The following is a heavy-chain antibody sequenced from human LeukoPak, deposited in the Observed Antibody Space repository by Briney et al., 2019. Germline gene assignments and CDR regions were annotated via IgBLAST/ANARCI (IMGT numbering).Heavy chain of an antibody. V-gene: IGHV4-61*09. D-gene: IGHD3-16*01. CDR1: GASISSTSYC. CDR3: ARETSQKGAHYMDV. Sequence: PSETLSLTCTVSGASISSTSYCWGWIRQPAGKGLEWIGHIHTSGSTNYNPSLKSRVTISVDTSKNQFSLKLSSVTAADTAVYYCARETSQKGAHYMDVWGKGTTVTISS. CDR2: IHTSGST. J-gene: IGHJ6*03.